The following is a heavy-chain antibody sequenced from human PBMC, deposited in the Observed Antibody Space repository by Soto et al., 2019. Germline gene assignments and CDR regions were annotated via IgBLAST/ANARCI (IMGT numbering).Heavy chain of an antibody. CDR2: IYFRGNT. Sequence: TSETLSLTCSVSGDSIKSDKYYWGWIRQPPGKGLEWIGSIYFRGNTYYNPSLQTRVTISLDKSKSQFSLKLNSVTAADSAVYFCARLEGLATISYYFDFWGQGALVTVSS. CDR3: ARLEGLATISYYFDF. V-gene: IGHV4-39*01. J-gene: IGHJ4*02. D-gene: IGHD3-9*01. CDR1: GDSIKSDKYY.